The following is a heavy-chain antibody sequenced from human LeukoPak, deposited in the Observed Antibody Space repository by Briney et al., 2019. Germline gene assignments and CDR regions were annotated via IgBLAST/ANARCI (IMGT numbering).Heavy chain of an antibody. CDR1: GGSISSYY. J-gene: IGHJ4*02. V-gene: IGHV4-59*01. CDR3: ARDNFDFWSGYPDR. Sequence: SETLSLTCTDSGGSISSYYWSWIRQPPGKGLEWIGYIYYSGSTNSNPSLKSRVTISVDTSKNQFSLKLSSVTAADTAVYYCARDNFDFWSGYPDRWGQGTLVTVSS. CDR2: IYYSGST. D-gene: IGHD3-3*01.